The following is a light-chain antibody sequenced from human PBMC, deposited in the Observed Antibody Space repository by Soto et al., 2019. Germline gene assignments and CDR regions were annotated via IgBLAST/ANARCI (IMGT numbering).Light chain of an antibody. Sequence: EIVLTQSPCTLSLSPGERATLSCRASQSVSNNYLAWYQQKPGQAPRLLIYGASTRATGVPSRFGGSGSGTDFTLTISSLQSDDFAVYYCQQSNNWPPTFGQGTKVDIK. CDR3: QQSNNWPPT. CDR1: QSVSNN. V-gene: IGKV3-15*01. CDR2: GAS. J-gene: IGKJ1*01.